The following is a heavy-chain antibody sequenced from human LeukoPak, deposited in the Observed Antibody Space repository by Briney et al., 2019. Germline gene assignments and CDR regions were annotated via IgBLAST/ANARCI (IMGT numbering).Heavy chain of an antibody. CDR1: GGSFSGYY. D-gene: IGHD6-13*01. CDR2: INHSGST. V-gene: IGHV4-34*01. J-gene: IGHJ5*02. CDR3: ARGNSSSWLEGRNWFDP. Sequence: PSETLSLTCAVYGGSFSGYYWSWIRHPPGKGLEWIREINHSGSTSYNPYLQSRVTISVDTSKNQFSLKLSSVTAADTAVYYCARGNSSSWLEGRNWFDPWGQGTLVTVSS.